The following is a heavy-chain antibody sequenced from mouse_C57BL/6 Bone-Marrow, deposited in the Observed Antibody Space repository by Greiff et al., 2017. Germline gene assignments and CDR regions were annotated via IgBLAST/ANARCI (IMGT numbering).Heavy chain of an antibody. V-gene: IGHV2-6-2*01. D-gene: IGHD2-3*01. CDR2: IWSDGST. Sequence: LVAPSQSLSITCPVSGFSLTSYGVHWVRQPPGKGLEWLVVIWSDGSTTYNSALKSRLSISKDNSKSQVFLKMNSLQTDDTAMYYCARHRGWPYAMDYWGQGTSVTVSS. CDR1: GFSLTSYG. CDR3: ARHRGWPYAMDY. J-gene: IGHJ4*01.